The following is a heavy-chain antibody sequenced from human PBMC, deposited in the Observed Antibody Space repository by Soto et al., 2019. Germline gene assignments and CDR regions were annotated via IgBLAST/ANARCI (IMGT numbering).Heavy chain of an antibody. J-gene: IGHJ4*02. CDR3: ARGQGAYGGNSGLDY. CDR2: INTSGGST. Sequence: PGGSLRLSCTASGFTFSTYAMSWVRQAPGKGLEWVSTINTSGGSTFYADSVKGRFTISRDSSKNTLYLQMNSLKPEDTAIYYCARGQGAYGGNSGLDYWGQGTLVTVSS. CDR1: GFTFSTYA. V-gene: IGHV3-23*01. D-gene: IGHD4-17*01.